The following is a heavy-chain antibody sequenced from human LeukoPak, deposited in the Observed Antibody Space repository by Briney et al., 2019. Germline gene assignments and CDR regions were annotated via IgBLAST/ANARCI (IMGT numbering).Heavy chain of an antibody. J-gene: IGHJ4*02. CDR3: AKDYFGTLEY. CDR2: ITSDGSDT. D-gene: IGHD1-14*01. Sequence: GGPLRLSCAASGFPFDISWMHWVRQAPGKGLVWVSRITSDGSDTTYTDSVKGRFTISRDNAKNTLFLQMNSLRAEDTAVYYCAKDYFGTLEYWGRGTLVTVSS. V-gene: IGHV3-74*01. CDR1: GFPFDISW.